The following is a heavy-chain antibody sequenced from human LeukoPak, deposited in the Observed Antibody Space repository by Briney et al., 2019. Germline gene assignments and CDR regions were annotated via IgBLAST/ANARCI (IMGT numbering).Heavy chain of an antibody. J-gene: IGHJ6*02. CDR3: ARDYRTTVTTSYYYGMDV. V-gene: IGHV1-2*02. D-gene: IGHD4-17*01. CDR1: GYTFTGYY. CDR2: INPNSGGT. Sequence: ASVKVSCKASGYTFTGYYMHWVRQAPGQGLGWMGWINPNSGGTNYAQKFQGRVTMTRDTSISTAYMELSRLRSDDTAVYYCARDYRTTVTTSYYYGMDVWGQGTTVTVSS.